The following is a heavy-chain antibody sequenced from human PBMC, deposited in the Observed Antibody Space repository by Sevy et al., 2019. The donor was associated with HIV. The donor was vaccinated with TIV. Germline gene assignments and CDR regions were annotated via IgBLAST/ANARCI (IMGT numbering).Heavy chain of an antibody. J-gene: IGHJ4*02. CDR3: ARALGSTTVTLFSY. CDR1: GGSISSSNYY. D-gene: IGHD4-4*01. V-gene: IGHV4-39*01. Sequence: SDTLSLTCIVSGGSISSSNYYWGWIRQPPGKGLEWIGSIYYGGSTYYNPSLRSRVTISVDRSKNQLSLNLNSVTAADTALYYCARALGSTTVTLFSYWGQGILVTVSS. CDR2: IYYGGST.